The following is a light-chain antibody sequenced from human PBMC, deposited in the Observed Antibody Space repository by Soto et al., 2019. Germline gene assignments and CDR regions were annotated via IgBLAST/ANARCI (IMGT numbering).Light chain of an antibody. CDR2: EDD. J-gene: IGLJ3*02. Sequence: NFMLTQPHSVSESPGKTVTISCTDSNGDITNNFVLWYQQRPGSAPTTLIYEDDQRPSGVPDRFSGSKSGYTASLTVSGLQTEDEAFYYCSSSAGIYHYLVFGGGTKLTVL. V-gene: IGLV6-57*02. CDR3: SSSAGIYHYLV. CDR1: NGDITNNF.